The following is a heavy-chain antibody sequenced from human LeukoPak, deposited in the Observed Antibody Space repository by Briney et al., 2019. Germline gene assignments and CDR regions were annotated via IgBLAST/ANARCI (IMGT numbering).Heavy chain of an antibody. Sequence: PGGSLRLSCAASGLTVSNNYMSWVRQPPGKGLEWVSVVYSGGSTYYADSVKGRFTISRDNSKNTLYLQLNSLRAEDTAVYYCAKDYEGGGYVVVLAGNWGQGTLVTVSS. CDR1: GLTVSNNY. J-gene: IGHJ4*02. CDR2: VYSGGST. V-gene: IGHV3-53*01. D-gene: IGHD5-12*01. CDR3: AKDYEGGGYVVVLAGN.